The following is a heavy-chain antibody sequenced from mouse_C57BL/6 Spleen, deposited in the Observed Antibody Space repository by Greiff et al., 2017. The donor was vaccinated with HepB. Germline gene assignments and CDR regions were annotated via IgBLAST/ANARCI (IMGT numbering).Heavy chain of an antibody. Sequence: EVMLVESEGGLVQPGRSMKLSCTASGFTFSDYYMAWVRQVPEKGLEWVANINYDGSSTYYLDSLKSRFIISRDNAKNILYLQMSSLKSEDTATYYCARDRILLGMDYWGQGTSVTVSS. CDR1: GFTFSDYY. J-gene: IGHJ4*01. D-gene: IGHD1-1*01. CDR3: ARDRILLGMDY. V-gene: IGHV5-16*01. CDR2: INYDGSST.